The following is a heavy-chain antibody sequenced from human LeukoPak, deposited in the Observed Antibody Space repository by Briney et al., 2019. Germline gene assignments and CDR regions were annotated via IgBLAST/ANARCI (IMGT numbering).Heavy chain of an antibody. V-gene: IGHV4-59*08. CDR3: ARYYGSGSYYNFDY. CDR2: IYYSGST. Sequence: SETLSLTFTVSGDSISSYYWSWIRQPPGKGLEWIGYIYYSGSTNYNPSLKSRVTISVDTSKNQFSLKLSSVTAADTAVYYCARYYGSGSYYNFDYWGQGTLVTVSS. D-gene: IGHD3-10*01. CDR1: GDSISSYY. J-gene: IGHJ4*02.